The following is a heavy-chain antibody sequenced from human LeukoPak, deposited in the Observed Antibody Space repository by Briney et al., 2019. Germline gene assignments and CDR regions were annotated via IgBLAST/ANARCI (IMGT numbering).Heavy chain of an antibody. V-gene: IGHV3-21*04. D-gene: IGHD3-16*01. Sequence: GGSLRLSCAASGFTFSSYSMNWVRQAPGKGLEWVSSISSSSSYIYYADSVKGRFTISRDNSKNTLYLQMNSLRAEDTAVYYCARSRGPNTFGGVHDYWGQGTLVTVSS. J-gene: IGHJ4*02. CDR1: GFTFSSYS. CDR3: ARSRGPNTFGGVHDY. CDR2: ISSSSSYI.